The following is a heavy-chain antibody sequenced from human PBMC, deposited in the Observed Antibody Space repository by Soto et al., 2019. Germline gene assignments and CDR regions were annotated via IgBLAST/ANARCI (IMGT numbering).Heavy chain of an antibody. CDR3: AKVPRYYDSSGTSY. J-gene: IGHJ4*02. CDR2: ISGSGGST. D-gene: IGHD3-22*01. CDR1: GFTFSSYA. V-gene: IGHV3-23*01. Sequence: EVQLLESGGGLVQPGGSLRLSCAASGFTFSSYAMSWVRQAPGKGLEWVSAISGSGGSTYYADSVKGRFTISRDNSKNTLYLQMNSLRAEDTAVYYWAKVPRYYDSSGTSYWGQGTLVTVSS.